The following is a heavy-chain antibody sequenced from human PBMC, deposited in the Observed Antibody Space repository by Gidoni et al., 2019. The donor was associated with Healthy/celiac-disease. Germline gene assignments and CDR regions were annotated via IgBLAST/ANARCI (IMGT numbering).Heavy chain of an antibody. J-gene: IGHJ6*02. D-gene: IGHD3-22*01. Sequence: QMQLVQSGPEVKKPGTSVKVSCKASGFTFTSSSVQWVRQARGQRLEWIGWIVVGSGNTNYAQKFQERVTITRDMSTSTAYMELSSLRSEDTAVYYCAALPYDSSGYTGGYYYGMDVWGQGTTVTVSS. CDR2: IVVGSGNT. CDR3: AALPYDSSGYTGGYYYGMDV. CDR1: GFTFTSSS. V-gene: IGHV1-58*01.